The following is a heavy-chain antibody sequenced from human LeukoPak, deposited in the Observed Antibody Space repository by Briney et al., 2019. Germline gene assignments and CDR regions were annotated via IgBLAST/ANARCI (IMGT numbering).Heavy chain of an antibody. J-gene: IGHJ4*02. D-gene: IGHD3-10*01. Sequence: SETLSLTCTVSGGSISSGGYYWSWIRQHPGKGLECIGYIYYSGSTYYNPSLKSRVTISVDTSKNQFSLKLSSVTAADTAVYYCARTPSLRFEIPYWGQGTLVTVSS. CDR1: GGSISSGGYY. CDR3: ARTPSLRFEIPY. V-gene: IGHV4-31*03. CDR2: IYYSGST.